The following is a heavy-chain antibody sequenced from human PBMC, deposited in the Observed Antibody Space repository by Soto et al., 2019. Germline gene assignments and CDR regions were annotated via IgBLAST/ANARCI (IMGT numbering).Heavy chain of an antibody. CDR3: AREFLERLIYYYGMDV. Sequence: GGSMRPSCAASGFTFSSYGMHWVRPAPGKGLGWVAVISYDGSNKYYADSVKGRFTITRDNSKTTLYLQMNSLRAEDTAVYYCAREFLERLIYYYGMDVWGQGTTVTVSS. CDR1: GFTFSSYG. V-gene: IGHV3-30*03. J-gene: IGHJ6*02. CDR2: ISYDGSNK. D-gene: IGHD3-3*01.